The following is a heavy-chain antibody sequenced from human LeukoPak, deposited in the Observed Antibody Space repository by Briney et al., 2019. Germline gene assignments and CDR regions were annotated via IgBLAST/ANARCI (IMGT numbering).Heavy chain of an antibody. Sequence: GGSLRLSCAASGFTFSSYWMSWVRQAPGKGLEWVANIKKDGSEKYYVDSVKGRFTISRDNAKNSLYLQMNSLRAEDTAVYYCARARGYSGSTRIGYFDYWGQGTLVTVSS. CDR1: GFTFSSYW. CDR2: IKKDGSEK. CDR3: ARARGYSGSTRIGYFDY. J-gene: IGHJ4*02. D-gene: IGHD5-12*01. V-gene: IGHV3-7*04.